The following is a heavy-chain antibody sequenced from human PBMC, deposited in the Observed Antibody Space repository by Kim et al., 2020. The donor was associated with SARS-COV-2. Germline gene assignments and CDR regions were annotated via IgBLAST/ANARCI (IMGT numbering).Heavy chain of an antibody. D-gene: IGHD3-16*01. CDR3: AKDSGKTRFGEFIDS. V-gene: IGHV3-43*02. CDR1: GFSFDIYA. CDR2: INADGDDT. J-gene: IGHJ5*01. Sequence: GGSLRLFCSASGFSFDIYAMQWVRRPPGKGLEWVGLINADGDDTYYADSVRGRFTISRDNRRNSVYLDMKSLRGEDTAIYFCAKDSGKTRFGEFIDSWGQGVQVSVSS.